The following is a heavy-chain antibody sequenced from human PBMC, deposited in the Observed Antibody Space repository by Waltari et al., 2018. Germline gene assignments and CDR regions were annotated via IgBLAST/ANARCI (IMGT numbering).Heavy chain of an antibody. J-gene: IGHJ3*02. CDR2: IYHSGST. V-gene: IGHV4-30-2*01. Sequence: QLQLQESGSGLVKPSQTLSLTCAVSGGSISSGGYSWSWIRQPPGKGLEWIGYIYHSGSTYYTPSLKSRVTIAVDRSKNQFSLKLSAVTAADTAVYYCARAGSYGAFDIWGQGTMVTVSS. D-gene: IGHD4-17*01. CDR3: ARAGSYGAFDI. CDR1: GGSISSGGYS.